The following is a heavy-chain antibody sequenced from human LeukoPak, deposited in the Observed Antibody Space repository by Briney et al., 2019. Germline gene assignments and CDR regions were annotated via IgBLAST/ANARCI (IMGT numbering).Heavy chain of an antibody. CDR1: GFTFSDFW. D-gene: IGHD6-13*01. Sequence: PEGSLRLSCAGSGFTFSDFWMTWVRQTPGKGLEWVAFIRYDGSNKYYADSVKGRFTISRDNSKNTLYLQMNSLRAEDTAVYYCAKDMHRSIAAAGNMDVWGKGTTVTVSS. CDR3: AKDMHRSIAAAGNMDV. CDR2: IRYDGSNK. V-gene: IGHV3-30*02. J-gene: IGHJ6*03.